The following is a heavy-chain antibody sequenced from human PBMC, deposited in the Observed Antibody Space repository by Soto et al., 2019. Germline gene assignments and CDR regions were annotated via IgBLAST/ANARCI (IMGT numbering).Heavy chain of an antibody. J-gene: IGHJ6*02. V-gene: IGHV3-21*01. CDR2: ISSSSYI. Sequence: GGSLRLSCAASGFTFSIDSMNWVRQAPGKGLECVSSISSSSYIYYADSVKGRFTISRDNAKNSLYLQMNSLRAEDTAAYYCARGDSSSSYYDMDVWGQGTTVTVSS. D-gene: IGHD6-6*01. CDR1: GFTFSIDS. CDR3: ARGDSSSSYYDMDV.